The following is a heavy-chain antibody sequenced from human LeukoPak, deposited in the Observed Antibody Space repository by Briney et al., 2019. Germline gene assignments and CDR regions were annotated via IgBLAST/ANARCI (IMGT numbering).Heavy chain of an antibody. D-gene: IGHD3-22*01. J-gene: IGHJ4*02. Sequence: GGSLRLSCAASGFTFSSYSMNWVRQAPGKGLEGVSYISSSSSTIYYADSVKGRFTISRDNAKNSLYLQMNSLRAEDTAVYYCARGSGYYYGGGSVDYWGQGTLVTVSS. V-gene: IGHV3-48*01. CDR3: ARGSGYYYGGGSVDY. CDR1: GFTFSSYS. CDR2: ISSSSSTI.